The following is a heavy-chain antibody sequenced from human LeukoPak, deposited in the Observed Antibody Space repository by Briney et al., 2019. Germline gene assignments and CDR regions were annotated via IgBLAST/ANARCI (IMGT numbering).Heavy chain of an antibody. CDR2: IYPGDSDT. V-gene: IGHV5-51*01. J-gene: IGHJ4*02. Sequence: PGESLKISCKASGYSFTDYWIVWVRQMPGKGLEWMGAIYPGDSDTRYSPSLDGQVTMSADKSVSTTYLQWSSLQASDTAMYYCARPSSLYGGTSEDYWGQGTLVTVSS. CDR1: GYSFTDYW. D-gene: IGHD4-23*01. CDR3: ARPSSLYGGTSEDY.